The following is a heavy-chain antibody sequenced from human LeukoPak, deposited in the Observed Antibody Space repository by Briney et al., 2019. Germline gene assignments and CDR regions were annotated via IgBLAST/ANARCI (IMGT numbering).Heavy chain of an antibody. Sequence: PSETLSLTCAVYGGSFSGYYWSWIRQPPGKGLEGIGEINHSGSTNNNPSLKSRVTISVDTSKNQFSLKLSSVTAADTAVYYCARGSRVYQLPRGSAFDIWGQGTMVTVSS. CDR2: INHSGST. V-gene: IGHV4-34*01. J-gene: IGHJ3*02. CDR3: ARGSRVYQLPRGSAFDI. D-gene: IGHD2-2*01. CDR1: GGSFSGYY.